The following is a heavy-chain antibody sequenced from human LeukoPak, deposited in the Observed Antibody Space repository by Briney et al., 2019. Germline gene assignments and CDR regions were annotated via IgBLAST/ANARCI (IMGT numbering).Heavy chain of an antibody. Sequence: GGSLRLSCAASGFTFSSYAMSWVRQAPGKGLEWVSSISSSSSYIYYADSVKGRFTISRDNAKNPLYLQMNSLRAEDTAVYYCARDWAPGDYYFDYWGQGTLVTVSS. CDR3: ARDWAPGDYYFDY. D-gene: IGHD1-1*01. CDR2: ISSSSSYI. J-gene: IGHJ4*02. CDR1: GFTFSSYA. V-gene: IGHV3-21*01.